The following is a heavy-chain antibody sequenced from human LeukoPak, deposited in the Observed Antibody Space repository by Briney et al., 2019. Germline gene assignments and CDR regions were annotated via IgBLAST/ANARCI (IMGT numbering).Heavy chain of an antibody. V-gene: IGHV3-7*01. Sequence: GGSLRLSCAASGFTFSAYWMTWVRQAPGKGLEWVANINEDGGLKYYVDSVKGRFTISRDNTNNSLYLQMISLRVDDTAVYYCARVGKNDWDFDHWGQGTLVTVSS. CDR2: INEDGGLK. CDR1: GFTFSAYW. J-gene: IGHJ4*02. D-gene: IGHD3-9*01. CDR3: ARVGKNDWDFDH.